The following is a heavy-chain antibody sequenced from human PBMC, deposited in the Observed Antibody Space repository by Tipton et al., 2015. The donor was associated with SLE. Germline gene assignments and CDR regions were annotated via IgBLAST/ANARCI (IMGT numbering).Heavy chain of an antibody. CDR3: AGESAGGPWFDP. V-gene: IGHV4-59*01. CDR1: DEAFSDYY. CDR2: VNHNGNT. Sequence: TLSLTCVVYDEAFSDYYWSWIRQSPGKGLEWTGCVNHNGNTYYNPSLKSRVTISVDTSKNQFSLRLNSVTAADTAVYYCAGESAGGPWFDPWGQGTLVVVSS. J-gene: IGHJ5*02.